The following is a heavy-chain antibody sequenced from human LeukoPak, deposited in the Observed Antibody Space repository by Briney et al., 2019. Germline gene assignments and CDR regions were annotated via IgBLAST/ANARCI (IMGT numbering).Heavy chain of an antibody. CDR1: GFTFSSYS. CDR2: ISSSSSTI. CDR3: ARTILHDYGGKGGWFDP. D-gene: IGHD4-23*01. J-gene: IGHJ5*02. Sequence: QSGGSLRLSCAASGFTFSSYSMNWVRQAPGKGLEWVSYISSSSSTIYYADSVKGRFTISRDNAKNSLYLQMNSLRAEDTAVYYCARTILHDYGGKGGWFDPWGQGTLVTVSS. V-gene: IGHV3-48*04.